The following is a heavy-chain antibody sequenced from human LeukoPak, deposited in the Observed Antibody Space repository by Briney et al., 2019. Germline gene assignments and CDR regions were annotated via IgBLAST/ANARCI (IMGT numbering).Heavy chain of an antibody. D-gene: IGHD6-13*01. CDR2: IDPSASYA. V-gene: IGHV5-10-1*01. J-gene: IGHJ5*02. CDR1: GYSFTSYW. CDR3: ARRGSSWFRFDP. Sequence: GESLKISCKGSGYSFTSYWISWVRQMPGKGLDRMGRIDPSASYANYSPSFQGHVTISADKSIITAYLQWSSLKASDTAMYYCARRGSSWFRFDPWGQGTLVTVSS.